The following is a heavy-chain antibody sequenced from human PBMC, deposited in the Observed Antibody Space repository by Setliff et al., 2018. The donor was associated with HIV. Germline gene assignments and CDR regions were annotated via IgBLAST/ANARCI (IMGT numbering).Heavy chain of an antibody. CDR3: ARDEGIGGYYYDSAEYFQH. V-gene: IGHV3-20*04. Sequence: GGSLRLSCATSGFTFDDYGMSWVRQAPGKGLEWVAGINWNGGSTSYADSVKGRFIISRDNAKNSLYLQINSLRAEDTALYYCARDEGIGGYYYDSAEYFQHWGQGTRVTVSS. J-gene: IGHJ1*01. CDR2: INWNGGST. D-gene: IGHD3-22*01. CDR1: GFTFDDYG.